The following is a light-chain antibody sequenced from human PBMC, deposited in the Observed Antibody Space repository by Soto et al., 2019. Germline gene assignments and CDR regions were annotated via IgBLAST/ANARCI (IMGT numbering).Light chain of an antibody. J-gene: IGKJ5*01. Sequence: DIEMTQSQSYLSASVVDRVKITCRASQSISSYLNWYQQKPGKAPKLLIYAASSLQSGVPSRFSGSGSGTDFTLTISSLQPEDFAVYYCQHYTIWPITFGQGTRLDIK. V-gene: IGKV1-39*02. CDR1: QSISSY. CDR2: AAS. CDR3: QHYTIWPIT.